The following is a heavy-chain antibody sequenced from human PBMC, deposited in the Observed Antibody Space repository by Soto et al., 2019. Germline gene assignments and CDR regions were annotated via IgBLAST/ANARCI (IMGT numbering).Heavy chain of an antibody. CDR3: ARVPDR. CDR2: IYHSGST. CDR1: GGSISSGGYS. V-gene: IGHV4-30-2*01. J-gene: IGHJ5*02. D-gene: IGHD2-2*01. Sequence: PSETLSLTCAVSGGSISSGGYSWSWIRQPPGKGLEWIGYIYHSGSTYYNPSLKSRVTISVDRSKNQYSLKLSSVTAADTAVYYCARVPDRWGQGTLVTVSS.